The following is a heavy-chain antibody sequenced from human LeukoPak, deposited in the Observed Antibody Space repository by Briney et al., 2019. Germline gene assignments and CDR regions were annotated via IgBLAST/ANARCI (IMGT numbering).Heavy chain of an antibody. Sequence: GGSLRLSCAASGFTFSSYSMNWVRQAPGKGLEWVSSISSSSSYIYYADSVKGRFTISKDNAKNSLYLQMNSLRAEDTAVYYCARDRVGATRGWGQGTLVTVSS. CDR3: ARDRVGATRG. J-gene: IGHJ4*02. V-gene: IGHV3-21*01. CDR2: ISSSSSYI. D-gene: IGHD1-26*01. CDR1: GFTFSSYS.